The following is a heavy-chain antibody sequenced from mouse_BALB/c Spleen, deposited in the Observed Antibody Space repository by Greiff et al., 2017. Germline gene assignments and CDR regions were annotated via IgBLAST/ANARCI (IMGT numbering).Heavy chain of an antibody. CDR2: IWGDGST. V-gene: IGHV2-3*01. J-gene: IGHJ4*01. D-gene: IGHD1-2*01. Sequence: VQLQQSGPGLVAPSQSLSITCTVSGFSLTSYGVSWVRQPPGKGLEWLGVIWGDGSTNYHSALISRLSISKDNSKSQVFLKLNSLQTDDTATYYCAKRTITTATGAMDYWGQGTSVTVSS. CDR3: AKRTITTATGAMDY. CDR1: GFSLTSYG.